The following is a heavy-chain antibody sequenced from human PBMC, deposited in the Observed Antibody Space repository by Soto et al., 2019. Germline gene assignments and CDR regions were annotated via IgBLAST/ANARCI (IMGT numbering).Heavy chain of an antibody. CDR2: IYWNDDK. CDR3: ARDSSGYYYSHFDY. V-gene: IGHV2-5*01. Sequence: QITLKESGPTLVNPTQTLTLTCTFSGFSLSTSGVGVGWIRQPPGKALEWLALIYWNDDKRYSPSLKSRLTITKDTSKNQVVLTMTNMDPVDTATYYCARDSSGYYYSHFDYWGQGTLVTVSS. D-gene: IGHD3-22*01. CDR1: GFSLSTSGVG. J-gene: IGHJ4*02.